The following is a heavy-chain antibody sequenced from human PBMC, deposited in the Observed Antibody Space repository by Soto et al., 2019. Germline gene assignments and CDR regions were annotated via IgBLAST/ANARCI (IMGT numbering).Heavy chain of an antibody. D-gene: IGHD6-6*01. CDR3: ARGRKYSSSSWFDY. Sequence: PSQTLSLTCAISGDSVSSNSSAWNWIRQSPSRVLEWLGRTYYRSKWYNDYAVSVKSRITINPDTSKNQFSLQLNSVTPEDTAVYYCARGRKYSSSSWFDYWGHGTLMTVYS. CDR1: GDSVSSNSSA. CDR2: TYYRSKWYN. V-gene: IGHV6-1*01. J-gene: IGHJ4*01.